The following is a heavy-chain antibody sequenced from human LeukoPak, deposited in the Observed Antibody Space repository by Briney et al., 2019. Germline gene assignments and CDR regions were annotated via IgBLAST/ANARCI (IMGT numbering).Heavy chain of an antibody. CDR3: ARGPPGNYRYYFDY. Sequence: SETLSLTCAVYGGSFSGYYWSWIRQPPGKGLEWIGEINHSGSTNYNPSLKSRVTISVDTSKNQFSLKLSSVTAADTAVYYCARGPPGNYRYYFDYWGQGTLVTVSS. J-gene: IGHJ4*02. CDR2: INHSGST. D-gene: IGHD4-11*01. CDR1: GGSFSGYY. V-gene: IGHV4-34*01.